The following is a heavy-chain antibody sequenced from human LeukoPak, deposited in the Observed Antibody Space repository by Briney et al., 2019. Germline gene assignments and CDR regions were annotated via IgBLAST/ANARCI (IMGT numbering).Heavy chain of an antibody. CDR3: ARDRATYYYDSSGWGD. V-gene: IGHV3-74*01. Sequence: PGGSLRLSCAASGFTFSRYWMHWVRQAPGEGLVWVSRIKTDGTYTSNADSVKGRFTISRDNAKSTLYLHMNSLRDEDTAVYYCARDRATYYYDSSGWGDWGKGTLVTVSS. CDR2: IKTDGTYT. CDR1: GFTFSRYW. D-gene: IGHD3-22*01. J-gene: IGHJ4*02.